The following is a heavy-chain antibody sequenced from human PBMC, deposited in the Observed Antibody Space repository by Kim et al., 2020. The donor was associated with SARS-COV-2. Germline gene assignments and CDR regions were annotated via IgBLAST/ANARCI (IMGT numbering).Heavy chain of an antibody. CDR2: INPDGSGK. J-gene: IGHJ4*02. Sequence: GGSLRLSCAASGFTVSGQWMTWVRQAPGKGLEWVANINPDGSGKYYADSVRDRFTISRDSAKNSLYLQMNSLRAEDTAVYCCGRNRAPNVWGQGTLVTVSS. CDR3: GRNRAPNV. CDR1: GFTVSGQW. V-gene: IGHV3-7*01.